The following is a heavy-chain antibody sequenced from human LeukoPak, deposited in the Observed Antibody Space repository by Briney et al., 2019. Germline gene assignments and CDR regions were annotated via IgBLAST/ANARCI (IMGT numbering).Heavy chain of an antibody. D-gene: IGHD3-10*01. J-gene: IGHJ4*02. V-gene: IGHV3-48*04. Sequence: PGGSLRLSCAASGFMFSDYSINWVRQAPGEGLEWVAYISSTSNTILYADSVKGRFSVSRDNAKNSVWLQMDSLRAEDTAVNFCARDQQGATTSARGLSDYWGQGTLVTVSS. CDR3: ARDQQGATTSARGLSDY. CDR2: ISSTSNTI. CDR1: GFMFSDYS.